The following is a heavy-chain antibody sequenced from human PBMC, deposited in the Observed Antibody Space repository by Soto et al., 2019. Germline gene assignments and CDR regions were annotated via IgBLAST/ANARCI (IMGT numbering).Heavy chain of an antibody. CDR1: GFTFDDYT. D-gene: IGHD6-6*01. V-gene: IGHV3-43*01. J-gene: IGHJ6*02. CDR2: ISWDGGST. Sequence: GGSLRLSCAASGFTFDDYTMHWVRQAPGKGLEWVSLISWDGGSTYYADSVKGRFTISRDNSKNSLYLQMNSLRTEDTALYYCAKDSSNSAYYYYGMDVWGQGTTVTVSS. CDR3: AKDSSNSAYYYYGMDV.